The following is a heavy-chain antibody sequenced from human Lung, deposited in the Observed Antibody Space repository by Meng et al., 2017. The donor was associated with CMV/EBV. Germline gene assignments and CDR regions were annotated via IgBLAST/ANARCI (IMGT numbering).Heavy chain of an antibody. J-gene: IGHJ3*02. V-gene: IGHV3-20*04. D-gene: IGHD3-3*01. CDR2: INWNGGST. Sequence: GGSLRLXCAASGFTFDDYGMRWVRQAPGKGLEWVSGINWNGGSTGYADSVKGRFTISRDNAKNSLYLQMNSLRAEDTALYYCARIYDFWSGSKGSAFDIWXQGTXVTVSS. CDR1: GFTFDDYG. CDR3: ARIYDFWSGSKGSAFDI.